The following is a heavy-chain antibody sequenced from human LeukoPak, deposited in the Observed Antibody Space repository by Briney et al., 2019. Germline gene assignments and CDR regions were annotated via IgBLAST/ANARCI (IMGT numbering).Heavy chain of an antibody. CDR2: INPNSGGT. V-gene: IGHV1-2*02. D-gene: IGHD3-22*01. J-gene: IGHJ4*02. CDR1: GYTFTGYY. Sequence: ASVKVSCKASGYTFTGYYMHWVRQAPGQGLERMGWINPNSGGTNYAQKFQGRVSMTRDTSISTAYMELSRLRSDDTAVYYCARDLRRYYYDSSVNGYFDYWGQGTLVTVSS. CDR3: ARDLRRYYYDSSVNGYFDY.